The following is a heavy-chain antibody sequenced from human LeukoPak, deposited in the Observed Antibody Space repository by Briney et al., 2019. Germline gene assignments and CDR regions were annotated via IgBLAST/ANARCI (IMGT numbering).Heavy chain of an antibody. CDR1: GFTFDSYS. J-gene: IGHJ4*02. Sequence: PGGSLRLSCVVSGFTFDSYSMNWVRQAPGKGLEWVSAISGSGGSTYYADSVKGRFTISRDNSKNTLYLQMNSLRAEDTAVYYCAKDPERGVVVVVAADWGQGTLVTVSS. V-gene: IGHV3-23*01. CDR3: AKDPERGVVVVVAAD. D-gene: IGHD2-15*01. CDR2: ISGSGGST.